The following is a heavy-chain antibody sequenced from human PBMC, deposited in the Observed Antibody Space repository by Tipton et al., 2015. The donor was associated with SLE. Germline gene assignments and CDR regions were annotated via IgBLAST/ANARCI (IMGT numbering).Heavy chain of an antibody. Sequence: TLSLTCTVSGGSISSGAHYWSWIRQSAGKGLEWIGRIYASGSTSGSANYNPSLKSRVTISVDMSKSEFSLRLSSVTAADTAVYYCARGQAFGVVLSPIVWGQGTLVTVSS. V-gene: IGHV4-61*02. CDR3: ARGQAFGVVLSPIV. CDR1: GGSISSGAHY. D-gene: IGHD3-3*01. CDR2: IYASGSTSGSA. J-gene: IGHJ4*02.